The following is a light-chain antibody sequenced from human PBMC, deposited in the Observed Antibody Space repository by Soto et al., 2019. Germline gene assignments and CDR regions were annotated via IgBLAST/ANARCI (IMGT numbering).Light chain of an antibody. Sequence: IQMTQSPSSLSASVGDRVTISCRASQGIRNDLGWYQQKPGKAPKLLISATSTLQSGVPSRFSGRGSGTDFTLTISCLQSEDFAAYYCQQYYSYPQTFGQGTKVEIK. J-gene: IGKJ1*01. CDR1: QGIRND. CDR3: QQYYSYPQT. CDR2: ATS. V-gene: IGKV1-17*01.